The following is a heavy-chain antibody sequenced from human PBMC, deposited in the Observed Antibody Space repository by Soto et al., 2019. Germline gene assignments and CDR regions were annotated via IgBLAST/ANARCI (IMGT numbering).Heavy chain of an antibody. D-gene: IGHD3-9*01. J-gene: IGHJ3*02. Sequence: GESLKISCKGSGYRFTTYWIGWVRQMPGKGLEWMGIIYPGDSDTRNSPSFQGQVTISADKSISTAYLQWSSLKASDTAMYYCARQVYNYDILAPHAFDIWGQGTMVTVSS. CDR3: ARQVYNYDILAPHAFDI. V-gene: IGHV5-51*01. CDR2: IYPGDSDT. CDR1: GYRFTTYW.